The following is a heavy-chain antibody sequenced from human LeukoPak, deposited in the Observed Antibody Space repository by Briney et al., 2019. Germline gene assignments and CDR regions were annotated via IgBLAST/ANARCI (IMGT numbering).Heavy chain of an antibody. CDR1: GYTFTSYY. D-gene: IGHD3-10*01. CDR2: INPSGGST. Sequence: GASVKVSCKASGYTFTSYYMHWVRQAPGQGLEWMGIINPSGGSTNYAQKFQGRVTMTRDTSTSTVYMELSSLRSEDTAVYYCARDLFSRFGELLQGTNWLDPWGQGTLVTVSS. J-gene: IGHJ5*02. V-gene: IGHV1-46*01. CDR3: ARDLFSRFGELLQGTNWLDP.